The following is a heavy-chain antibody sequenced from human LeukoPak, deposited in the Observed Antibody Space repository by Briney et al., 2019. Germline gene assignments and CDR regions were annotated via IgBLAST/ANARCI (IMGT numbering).Heavy chain of an antibody. Sequence: PGGSLRLSCAASGFTFDDYGMSWVRQAPGKGLEWVSGINWNGGSTGYADSVKGRFTISRDNAKNSLYLQMNSLRAEDTALYYCARAPGYYDFWSGYDGEYFDYWGQRTLVTVSS. D-gene: IGHD3-3*01. CDR2: INWNGGST. CDR1: GFTFDDYG. CDR3: ARAPGYYDFWSGYDGEYFDY. J-gene: IGHJ4*02. V-gene: IGHV3-20*04.